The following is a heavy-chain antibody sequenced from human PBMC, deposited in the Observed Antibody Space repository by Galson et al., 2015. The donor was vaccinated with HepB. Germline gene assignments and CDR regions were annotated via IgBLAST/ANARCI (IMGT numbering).Heavy chain of an antibody. D-gene: IGHD5-18*01. V-gene: IGHV3-30-3*01. CDR3: ARADGYSYGPFDY. CDR2: ISYDGSNK. J-gene: IGHJ4*02. CDR1: GFTFSSYA. Sequence: SLRLSCAASGFTFSSYAMHWVRQAPGKGLEWVAVISYDGSNKYYADSVKGRFTISRDNSKNTLYLQMNSLRAEDTAVYYCARADGYSYGPFDYWGQGTLVTFSS.